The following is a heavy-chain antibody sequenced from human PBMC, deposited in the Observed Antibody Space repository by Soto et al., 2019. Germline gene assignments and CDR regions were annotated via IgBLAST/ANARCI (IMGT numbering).Heavy chain of an antibody. Sequence: SETLSLTCTVSGGSISSYYWSWIRQPPGKGLEWIGYIYYSGSTNYNPSLKSRVTISVDTSKNQFSLKLSSVTAADTAVYYCARLNIVVVPAAMSGRGFDYYYGMDVWGQGTTVTVSS. V-gene: IGHV4-59*01. CDR3: ARLNIVVVPAAMSGRGFDYYYGMDV. J-gene: IGHJ6*02. D-gene: IGHD2-2*01. CDR2: IYYSGST. CDR1: GGSISSYY.